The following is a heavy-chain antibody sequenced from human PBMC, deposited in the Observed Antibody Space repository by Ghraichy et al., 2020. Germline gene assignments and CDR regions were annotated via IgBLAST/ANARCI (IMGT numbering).Heavy chain of an antibody. CDR1: GGSISSSSYY. J-gene: IGHJ4*02. Sequence: SETLSLTCTVSGGSISSSSYYWGWIRQPPGKGLEWIGSIYYSGSNYYNPSLKSRVTISVDTSKNQFSLKLSSVTAADTAVYYCARHYTDFWSGAFDYWGQGTLVTVSS. D-gene: IGHD3-3*01. CDR2: IYYSGSN. V-gene: IGHV4-39*01. CDR3: ARHYTDFWSGAFDY.